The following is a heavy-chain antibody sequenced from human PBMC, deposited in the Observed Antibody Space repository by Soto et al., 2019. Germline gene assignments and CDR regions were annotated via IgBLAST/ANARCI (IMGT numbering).Heavy chain of an antibody. CDR3: AREDYNWNDYYYYGMDV. CDR1: RNSFIDYY. CDR2: IKSNRVGT. J-gene: IGHJ6*02. V-gene: IGHV1-2*02. Sequence: QVELVQSGAEVRKPGASVKVSCKASRNSFIDYYIHWVRQAPGQGLEWMGWIKSNRVGTKYAQRLQGRVTMNRETSISTIYMELSRLKSDDTAVYYCAREDYNWNDYYYYGMDVWGQGTTVIVSS. D-gene: IGHD1-1*01.